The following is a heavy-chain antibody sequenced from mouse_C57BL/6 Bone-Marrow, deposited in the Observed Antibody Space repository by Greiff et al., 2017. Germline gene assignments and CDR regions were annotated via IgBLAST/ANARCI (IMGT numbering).Heavy chain of an antibody. CDR2: IYPGSSST. V-gene: IGHV1-55*01. Sequence: VQLQQPGAELVKPGASVKMSCKASGYTFTSYWITWVKQRPGQGLEWIGDIYPGSSSTNYNEKFKSKATLTVDTSSSTAYMQLSSLTSEDSAVYYCARPYYSNYWYFDVWGTGTTVTVSS. CDR1: GYTFTSYW. CDR3: ARPYYSNYWYFDV. D-gene: IGHD2-5*01. J-gene: IGHJ1*03.